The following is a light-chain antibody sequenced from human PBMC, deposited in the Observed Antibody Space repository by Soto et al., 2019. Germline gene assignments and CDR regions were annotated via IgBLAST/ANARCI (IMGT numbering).Light chain of an antibody. Sequence: EVVLTQSPGTLSLSPGERATLSCRASQSVSSNYLAWYQQNPGQAPRLLIYGVSTRATGIPDRFSGSGSGTDFSLTISRLEPEDFALYYCQQYFTSPLTFGGGTKVEIK. CDR2: GVS. V-gene: IGKV3-20*01. CDR3: QQYFTSPLT. CDR1: QSVSSNY. J-gene: IGKJ4*01.